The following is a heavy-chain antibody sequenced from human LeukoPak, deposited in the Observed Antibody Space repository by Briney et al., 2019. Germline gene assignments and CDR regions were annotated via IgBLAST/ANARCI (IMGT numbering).Heavy chain of an antibody. J-gene: IGHJ4*02. D-gene: IGHD2-2*02. Sequence: SETLSLTCTVSGGSIRNYYWSWIRQPPGKGLELIGYIYNSGSTKYNPSLNSRVFISVDTSRNQFSLKLTSVTAADTAVYYCACYSSPGGWGVFDYWGQGALVTVSS. V-gene: IGHV4-4*08. CDR2: IYNSGST. CDR1: GGSIRNYY. CDR3: ACYSSPGGWGVFDY.